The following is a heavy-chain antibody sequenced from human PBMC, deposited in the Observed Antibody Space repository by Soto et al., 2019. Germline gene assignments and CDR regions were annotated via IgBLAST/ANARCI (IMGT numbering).Heavy chain of an antibody. J-gene: IGHJ4*02. CDR2: IYYSGST. D-gene: IGHD1-26*01. Sequence: QVQLQESGPGLVKPSQTLSLTCTVSGGSISSGDYYWSWIRQPPGKGLEWIGYIYYSGSTYYHPSLKSRVTISVDPSKNQFPLKLSSVTAADTAVYYCASSKGGSYFDYWGQGTLVTVSS. V-gene: IGHV4-30-4*01. CDR3: ASSKGGSYFDY. CDR1: GGSISSGDYY.